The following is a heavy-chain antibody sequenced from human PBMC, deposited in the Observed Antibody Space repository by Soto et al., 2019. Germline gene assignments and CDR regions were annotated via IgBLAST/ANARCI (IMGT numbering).Heavy chain of an antibody. J-gene: IGHJ3*01. CDR3: TKGASTSCFSAFDL. Sequence: EVQLVESGRGVVQPGRSLRLSCSASGFTFDDYAMNWVWQAPGKGLEWVSSISWNSGNIVYADSVRGRFTISRDNAKTSLHLQMNSLRAEDTALYYCTKGASTSCFSAFDLWGQGTMVTVSS. D-gene: IGHD2-2*01. V-gene: IGHV3-9*01. CDR1: GFTFDDYA. CDR2: ISWNSGNI.